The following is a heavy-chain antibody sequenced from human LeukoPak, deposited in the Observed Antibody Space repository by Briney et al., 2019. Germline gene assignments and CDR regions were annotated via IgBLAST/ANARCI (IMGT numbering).Heavy chain of an antibody. CDR2: IKQDGSEK. D-gene: IGHD2-2*02. V-gene: IGHV3-7*04. Sequence: GGSLRLSCAASGFTFSSYWMSWVRQAPGKGLEWVANIKQDGSEKYYVDSVKGRFTISRDNAKNSLYLQMNSLRAEDTAVYYCARALGYCISTSCYISAYFDYWGQGTLVTVSS. J-gene: IGHJ4*02. CDR1: GFTFSSYW. CDR3: ARALGYCISTSCYISAYFDY.